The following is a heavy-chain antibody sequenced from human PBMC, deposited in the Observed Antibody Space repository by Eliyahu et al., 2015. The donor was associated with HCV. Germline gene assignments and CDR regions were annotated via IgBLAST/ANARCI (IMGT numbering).Heavy chain of an antibody. Sequence: SGLTFSSYSMNWVRQAPGKGLEWISYITASGNTIYYADSVKGRFTISRDNAKNSLYLQMNNLRADDTAVYFCARSAVAGGGAFDIWGQGTMVTVSS. D-gene: IGHD6-19*01. J-gene: IGHJ3*02. CDR1: GLTFSSYS. CDR2: ITASGNTI. V-gene: IGHV3-48*01. CDR3: ARSAVAGGGAFDI.